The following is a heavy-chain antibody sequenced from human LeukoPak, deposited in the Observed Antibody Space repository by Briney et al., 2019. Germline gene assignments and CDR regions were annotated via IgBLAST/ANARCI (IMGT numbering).Heavy chain of an antibody. CDR1: GFTFSSYG. Sequence: PGRSLGLSCAASGFTFSSYGTHWVRQAPGKGLEWVAVISYDGSNKYYADSVKGRFTISRDNSKNTLYLQMNSLRAEDTAVYYCASDAFDIWGQGTMVTVSS. CDR3: ASDAFDI. J-gene: IGHJ3*02. CDR2: ISYDGSNK. V-gene: IGHV3-30*03.